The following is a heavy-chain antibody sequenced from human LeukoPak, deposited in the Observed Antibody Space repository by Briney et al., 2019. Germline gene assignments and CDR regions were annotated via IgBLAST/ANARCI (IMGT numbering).Heavy chain of an antibody. CDR2: INVGNGNT. CDR3: ARSDFFDY. CDR1: GYIFTTHA. Sequence: GASVTVSCKASGYIFTTHAIHWVRQAPGQRLEWMGWINVGNGNTKYSQKFQGRVTIIRDTSASTAYMELSSLRSEDTAVYYCARSDFFDYWGQGTLVTVSS. J-gene: IGHJ4*02. V-gene: IGHV1-3*01.